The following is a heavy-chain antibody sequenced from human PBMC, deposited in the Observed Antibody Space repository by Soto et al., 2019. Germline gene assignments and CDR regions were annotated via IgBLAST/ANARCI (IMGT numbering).Heavy chain of an antibody. J-gene: IGHJ6*02. CDR2: IYYSGST. V-gene: IGHV4-59*12. Sequence: SETLSLTCTVSGGSISSYYWSWIRQPPGKGLEWIGYIYYSGSTNYNPSLKSRVTISVDRSKNQFSLKLSSVTAADTAVYYCARARGEGQYYYYGMDVWGQGTTVTVSS. CDR1: GGSISSYY. CDR3: ARARGEGQYYYYGMDV. D-gene: IGHD3-16*01.